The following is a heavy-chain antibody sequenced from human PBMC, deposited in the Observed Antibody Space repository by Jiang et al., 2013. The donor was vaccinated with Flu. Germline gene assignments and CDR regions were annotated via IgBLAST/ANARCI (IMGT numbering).Heavy chain of an antibody. CDR2: IYPDDSDT. CDR3: ARRAQLGESWGGMDV. V-gene: IGHV5-51*01. J-gene: IGHJ6*02. D-gene: IGHD3-10*01. CDR1: GYNFSNYW. Sequence: ESGAEVKKPGESLKISCEGSGYNFSNYWIGWVRQMPGKGLEWMGLIYPDDSDTRYSPSFQGQVTFSADKSISTAYLQWSSLKASDTAMYFCARRAQLGESWGGMDVWGQGTTVTSP.